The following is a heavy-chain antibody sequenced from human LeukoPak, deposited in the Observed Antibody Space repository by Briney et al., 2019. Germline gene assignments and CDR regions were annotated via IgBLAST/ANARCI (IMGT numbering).Heavy chain of an antibody. CDR1: GGSISSYY. CDR2: IYYSGST. V-gene: IGHV4-59*12. J-gene: IGHJ3*02. CDR3: ARGSGSSSWYYAFDI. Sequence: SETLSLTCTVSGGSISSYYWSWIRQPPGKGLEWIGYIYYSGSTNYNPSLKSRVTISVDTSKNQFSLKLSSVTAADTAVYYCARGSGSSSWYYAFDIWGQGTMVTVSS. D-gene: IGHD6-13*01.